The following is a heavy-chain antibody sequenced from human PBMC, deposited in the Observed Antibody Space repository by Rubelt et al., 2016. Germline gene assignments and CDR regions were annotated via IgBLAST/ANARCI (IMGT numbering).Heavy chain of an antibody. Sequence: EVQLLESGGGLVQPGGSLRLSCAASGFTFSSYDMNWVRQAPGKGLEWISVIYTGGDTHYADSVKGRFVISRDDSRDTVYLQMNSLRAEDTAVYFCARELTSCPAECFHYMEVWGKGTTVTVSS. CDR3: ARELTSCPAECFHYMEV. CDR1: GFTFSSYD. D-gene: IGHD3-9*01. V-gene: IGHV3-66*01. CDR2: IYTGGDT. J-gene: IGHJ6*03.